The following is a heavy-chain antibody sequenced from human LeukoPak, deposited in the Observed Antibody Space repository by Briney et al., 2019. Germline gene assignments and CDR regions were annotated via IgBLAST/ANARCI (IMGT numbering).Heavy chain of an antibody. D-gene: IGHD4-17*01. CDR3: ARSGYGDYFFDY. V-gene: IGHV4-34*01. J-gene: IGHJ4*02. Sequence: SETLSLTCTVSGGSISSYYWSWIRQPPGKGLEWIGEINHSGSTNYNPSLKSRVTISVDTSKNQFSLKLSSVTAADTAVYYCARSGYGDYFFDYWGQGSLVTVSS. CDR2: INHSGST. CDR1: GGSISSYY.